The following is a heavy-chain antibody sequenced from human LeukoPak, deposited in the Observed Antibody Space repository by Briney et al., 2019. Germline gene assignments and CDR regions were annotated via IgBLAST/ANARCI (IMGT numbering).Heavy chain of an antibody. CDR2: IYTSGST. CDR1: GGSISSYY. V-gene: IGHV4-4*07. CDR3: ARRYCTRTSCYAYFDY. J-gene: IGHJ4*02. D-gene: IGHD2-2*01. Sequence: SETLSLTCTVSGGSISSYYWSWIRQPAGKGLEWIGRIYTSGSTNYNPSLKSRVTMSVDTSKNQFSLKLSSVTAADTAVYYCARRYCTRTSCYAYFDYWGQGILVTVSS.